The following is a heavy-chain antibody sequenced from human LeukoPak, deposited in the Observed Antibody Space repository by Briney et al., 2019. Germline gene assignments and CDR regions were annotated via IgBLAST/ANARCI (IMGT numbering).Heavy chain of an antibody. CDR3: AKGHSSSSWYPLEDH. CDR1: GFPFGAYA. Sequence: QPGGSLRLSCAGSGFPFGAYAMHWVRQAPGKGLEWVSLISGNGDSTYYADSVKGRFTISRDNSKDFLYLQMNSLTTEDTALYYCAKGHSSSSWYPLEDHWGQGTLVTVSS. CDR2: ISGNGDST. D-gene: IGHD6-13*01. J-gene: IGHJ4*02. V-gene: IGHV3-43*02.